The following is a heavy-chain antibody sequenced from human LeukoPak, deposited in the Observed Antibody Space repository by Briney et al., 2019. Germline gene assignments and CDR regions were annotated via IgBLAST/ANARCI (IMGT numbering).Heavy chain of an antibody. J-gene: IGHJ3*02. D-gene: IGHD5-12*01. Sequence: SETLSLTCTVTGDSISSSSYCWDWIRQPPGKGLEWIGNIYNSANTHYNPSLKTRITMSVDTSKNQFSLKLNSVTAADTGIYYCARHSRSAYTGYENAFDIWGQGTMVTVSS. CDR1: GDSISSSSYC. V-gene: IGHV4-39*01. CDR2: IYNSANT. CDR3: ARHSRSAYTGYENAFDI.